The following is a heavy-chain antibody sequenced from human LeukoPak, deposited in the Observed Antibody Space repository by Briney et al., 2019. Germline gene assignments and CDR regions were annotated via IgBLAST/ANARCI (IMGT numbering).Heavy chain of an antibody. D-gene: IGHD3-9*01. CDR3: ASTPLYYDINHLTFDP. CDR2: ISAYNGNT. Sequence: ASVKVSCKASGYTFTSYGISWVRQAPGQGLEWMGWISAYNGNTNYAQKLQGRVTMTTDTSTSTAYMELRSLRSDDTAVCYCASTPLYYDINHLTFDPWGQGTLVTVSS. J-gene: IGHJ5*02. V-gene: IGHV1-18*01. CDR1: GYTFTSYG.